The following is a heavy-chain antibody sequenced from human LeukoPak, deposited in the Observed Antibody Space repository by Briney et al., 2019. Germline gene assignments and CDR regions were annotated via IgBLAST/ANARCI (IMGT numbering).Heavy chain of an antibody. CDR1: GYTFTSYD. J-gene: IGHJ5*02. V-gene: IGHV1-8*01. CDR3: ARGSRNRDFDWLSPGDWFDP. CDR2: MNPTSGNT. Sequence: ASVKVSCKASGYTFTSYDINWVRQATGQGLEWVGWMNPTSGNTGYAQKFQGRVTMTGNTSISTAYMELSSLRSGDTAVYYCARGSRNRDFDWLSPGDWFDPWGQGTLVTVSS. D-gene: IGHD3-9*01.